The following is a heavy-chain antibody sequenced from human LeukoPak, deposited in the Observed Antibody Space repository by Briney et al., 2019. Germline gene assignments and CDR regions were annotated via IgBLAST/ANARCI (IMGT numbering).Heavy chain of an antibody. V-gene: IGHV1-18*01. CDR1: GYTFNSYG. Sequence: GASVKVSCKASGYTFNSYGISWVRQAPGQGLEWMGWISAYNGNTNYAQKVQGRVTLTTDTSTTTAYMELRSLRSDDTAVYYCARDTSGGPYFDYWGQGTLVTVAS. J-gene: IGHJ4*02. CDR3: ARDTSGGPYFDY. CDR2: ISAYNGNT. D-gene: IGHD4-23*01.